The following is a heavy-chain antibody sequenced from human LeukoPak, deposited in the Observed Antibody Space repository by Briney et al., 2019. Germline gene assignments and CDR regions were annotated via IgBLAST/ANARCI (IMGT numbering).Heavy chain of an antibody. CDR2: ITTSIDII. CDR1: GFTLSSYN. J-gene: IGHJ4*02. V-gene: IGHV3-48*02. Sequence: GGSLRLSCAASGFTLSSYNMNWDRQAPGKGLEWISYITTSIDIISYADSVKGRFTISRDNAKNSLYLQMDSLRDEDTAVYYCVRDHNYYFGHWGQGILVTVSA. CDR3: VRDHNYYFGH.